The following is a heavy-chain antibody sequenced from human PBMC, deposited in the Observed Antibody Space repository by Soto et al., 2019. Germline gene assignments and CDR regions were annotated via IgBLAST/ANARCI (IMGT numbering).Heavy chain of an antibody. D-gene: IGHD2-8*01. Sequence: SETLSLTCSVSRGSVSSGGYSWSWIRQPPGKGLEWIGFISPSGSPAYNPSLKSRVTISADRSKNQISLELSFVTAADTAVYYCSRGVLAWGPGVLVTVPQ. CDR1: RGSVSSGGYS. CDR2: ISPSGSP. CDR3: SRGVLA. V-gene: IGHV4-30-2*01. J-gene: IGHJ5*02.